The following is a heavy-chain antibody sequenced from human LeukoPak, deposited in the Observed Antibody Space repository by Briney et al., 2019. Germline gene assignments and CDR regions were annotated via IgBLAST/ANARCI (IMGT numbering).Heavy chain of an antibody. D-gene: IGHD3-10*01. CDR1: GFTFSSYA. CDR3: AKDQYIYGSSPFDY. CDR2: FSGGAGKT. J-gene: IGHJ4*02. Sequence: GGSLKLSCAASGFTFSSYAMSWVRQAPGKRLEWVSSFSGGAGKTYYADSVKGRFTISRDNSQNTVYLQMSSLRAEDTAVYYCAKDQYIYGSSPFDYWGQGTLVTVSS. V-gene: IGHV3-23*01.